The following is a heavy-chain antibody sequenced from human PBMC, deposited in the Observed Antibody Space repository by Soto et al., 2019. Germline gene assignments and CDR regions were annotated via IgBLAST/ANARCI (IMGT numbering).Heavy chain of an antibody. V-gene: IGHV4-59*01. J-gene: IGHJ4*02. CDR2: IYYSGST. Sequence: PSETLSLTCTVSGGSISSYYWSWIRQPPGKGLEWIGYIYYSGSTNYNPSLKSRVTISVDTSKNQFSLKLSSVTAADTAVYYCARDQLGGPFDYWGQGTLVTVSS. CDR1: GGSISSYY. CDR3: ARDQLGGPFDY. D-gene: IGHD3-16*01.